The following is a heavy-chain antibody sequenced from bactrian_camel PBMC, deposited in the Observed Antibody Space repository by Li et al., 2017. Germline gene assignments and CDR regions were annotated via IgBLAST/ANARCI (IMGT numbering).Heavy chain of an antibody. CDR2: IGSGGIT. Sequence: HVQLVESGGGSVQAGGSLTLSCEPSRYGLRLFCAAWFRQAPGKEREGVAHIGSGGITTYADSVKGRFTISKDNAKNTLYLRMDSLKPEDTALYYCATDLSGSGWARVSCNYWGQGTQVTVS. J-gene: IGHJ4*01. CDR3: ATDLSGSGWARVSCNY. D-gene: IGHD6*01. V-gene: IGHV3S63*01. CDR1: RYGLRLFC.